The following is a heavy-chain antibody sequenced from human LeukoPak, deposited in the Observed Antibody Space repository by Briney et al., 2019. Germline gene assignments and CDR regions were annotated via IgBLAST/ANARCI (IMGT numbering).Heavy chain of an antibody. CDR3: ARRLPGIPAAGTFDY. CDR2: IKQDGGET. CDR1: GFTFSSYW. V-gene: IGHV3-7*01. J-gene: IGHJ4*02. Sequence: GGSLRLSCAASGFTFSSYWMSWVRQAPGKGLEWVANIKQDGGETFYADSVKGRFTISRDNAKNSLFLQMNSLRDEDTAVYYCARRLPGIPAAGTFDYWGQGTLVTVSS. D-gene: IGHD6-13*01.